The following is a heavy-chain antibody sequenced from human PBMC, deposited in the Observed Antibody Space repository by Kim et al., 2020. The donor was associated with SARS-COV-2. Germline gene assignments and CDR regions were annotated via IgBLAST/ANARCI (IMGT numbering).Heavy chain of an antibody. Sequence: GESLKISCKGSGYNFATTWIGWVRQMPGRGLEWMGIIYPGVSTTIYIPSFQGQVILSADKSINTAYLQWSSLKASDTAMYFCARRPQYGTPDYWGQGTLVTVSS. J-gene: IGHJ4*02. CDR1: GYNFATTW. V-gene: IGHV5-51*01. CDR2: IYPGVSTT. CDR3: ARRPQYGTPDY. D-gene: IGHD2-8*01.